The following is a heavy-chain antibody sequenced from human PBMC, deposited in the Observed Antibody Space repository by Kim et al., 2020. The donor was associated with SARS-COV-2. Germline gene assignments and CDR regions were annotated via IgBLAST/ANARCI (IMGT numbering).Heavy chain of an antibody. CDR3: ARGGGCSGGSCYCDY. D-gene: IGHD2-15*01. J-gene: IGHJ4*02. V-gene: IGHV4-34*01. Sequence: PYRKSRVTRSVDTSKNQFSLKLSSVTAADTAVYYCARGGGCSGGSCYCDYWGQGTLVTVSS.